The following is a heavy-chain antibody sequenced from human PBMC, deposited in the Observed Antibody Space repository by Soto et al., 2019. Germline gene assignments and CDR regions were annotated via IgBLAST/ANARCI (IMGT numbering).Heavy chain of an antibody. CDR3: ARDSSKGVWYFDL. CDR1: GGTFSSYA. J-gene: IGHJ2*01. D-gene: IGHD6-13*01. CDR2: IIPIFGTA. Sequence: SVKVSCKASGGTFSSYAISWVRQAPRQGVEWMGGIIPIFGTANYAKKFQGRVTITADKSTSTAYMELSSLRSEDTAVYYCARDSSKGVWYFDLWGRGTLVTVSS. V-gene: IGHV1-69*06.